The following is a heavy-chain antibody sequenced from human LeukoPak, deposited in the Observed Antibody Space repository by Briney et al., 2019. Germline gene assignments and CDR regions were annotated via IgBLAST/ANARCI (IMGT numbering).Heavy chain of an antibody. Sequence: ASVKVSCEASGYTFTSYAMHWVRQAPGQRLEWMGWINAGNGNTKYSQKFQGRVTITRDTSASTAYMELSSLRSEDTAVYYCARGKGQWLVGDENYFDYWGQGTLVTVSS. CDR2: INAGNGNT. D-gene: IGHD6-19*01. CDR3: ARGKGQWLVGDENYFDY. J-gene: IGHJ4*02. CDR1: GYTFTSYA. V-gene: IGHV1-3*01.